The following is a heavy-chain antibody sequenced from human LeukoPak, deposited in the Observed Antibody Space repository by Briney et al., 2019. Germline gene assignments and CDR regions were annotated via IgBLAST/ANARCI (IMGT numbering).Heavy chain of an antibody. Sequence: PSETLSLTCTVSGGSISSGNFYWSWIRQPPGKGLEWIGYIYYSGSTYYNPSLKNRVTISLDTSKSQFSLKLTSVTAADTAVYFCARAYFDSSGYYPSGNSYFDYWGQGTLVTVSS. J-gene: IGHJ4*02. CDR1: GGSISSGNFY. CDR3: ARAYFDSSGYYPSGNSYFDY. D-gene: IGHD3-22*01. V-gene: IGHV4-30-4*01. CDR2: IYYSGST.